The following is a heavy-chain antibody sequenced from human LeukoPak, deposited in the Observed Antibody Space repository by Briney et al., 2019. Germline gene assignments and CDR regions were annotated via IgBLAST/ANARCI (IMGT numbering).Heavy chain of an antibody. CDR2: ISTYNT. V-gene: IGHV1-18*01. CDR1: GCTFTSYG. Sequence: ASVKVSCKASGCTFTSYGINWVRQAPGQGLEWMGWISTYNTNHAQKFQGRVTMTTDTSTSTAYMELRSLRSDDTAVYYCASEVVRIPNWGQGTLVTVSS. D-gene: IGHD3-10*01. CDR3: ASEVVRIPN. J-gene: IGHJ4*02.